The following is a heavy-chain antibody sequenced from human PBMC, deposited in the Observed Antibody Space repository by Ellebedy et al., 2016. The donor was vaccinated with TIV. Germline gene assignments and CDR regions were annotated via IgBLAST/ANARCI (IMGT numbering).Heavy chain of an antibody. CDR1: GFTFSSYA. J-gene: IGHJ4*02. D-gene: IGHD3-22*01. V-gene: IGHV3-23*01. Sequence: PGGSLRLSCAASGFTFSSYAMSWVRQAPGKGLEWVSAISGSGGSTYYADSVKGRFTISRDNSKNTLYLQMNSLRAEDTAVYYCAKERGYYDSSGYYYGGFDYWGQGTLVTVSS. CDR2: ISGSGGST. CDR3: AKERGYYDSSGYYYGGFDY.